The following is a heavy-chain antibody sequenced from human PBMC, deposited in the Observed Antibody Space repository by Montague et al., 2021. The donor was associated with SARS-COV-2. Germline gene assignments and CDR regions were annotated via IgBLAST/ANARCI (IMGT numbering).Heavy chain of an antibody. Sequence: SLRLSCAASGFTVSSKYMSWVRQAPGKGLEWVSVIYSGGSTYYADSVKGRFTISRHNSKNTLYLQMNSLRAEDTAVYYCARDPEYDILTGYSFDYWGQGTLVTVSS. J-gene: IGHJ4*02. CDR3: ARDPEYDILTGYSFDY. V-gene: IGHV3-53*04. CDR1: GFTVSSKY. CDR2: IYSGGST. D-gene: IGHD3-9*01.